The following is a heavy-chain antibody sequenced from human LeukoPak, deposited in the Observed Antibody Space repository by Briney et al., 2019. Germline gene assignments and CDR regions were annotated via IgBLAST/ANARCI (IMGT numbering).Heavy chain of an antibody. Sequence: SETLSLTCTVSGGSISSYCWSWIRQPPGKGLEWIGYIYYSGSTNYNPSLKSRVTISVDTSKNQFSLKLSSVTAADTAVYYCARLGISGSGSYLDYWGQGTLVTVSS. CDR3: ARLGISGSGSYLDY. D-gene: IGHD3-10*01. V-gene: IGHV4-59*08. CDR2: IYYSGST. CDR1: GGSISSYC. J-gene: IGHJ4*02.